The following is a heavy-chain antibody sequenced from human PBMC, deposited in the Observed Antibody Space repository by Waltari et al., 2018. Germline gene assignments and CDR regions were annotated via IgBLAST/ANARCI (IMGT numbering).Heavy chain of an antibody. CDR2: ISGSGDMT. J-gene: IGHJ4*02. CDR1: GFTFSSRV. Sequence: EVQLLESGGDLVQSGGSLRLSCAASGFTFSSRVMSWVRQAPGKGPEGVSGISGSGDMTSYADSVKGRFTISRDNSKNTLYLQMNSLRAGDTALYYCVTSHGGQVYACDCWGQGTLVTVSS. V-gene: IGHV3-23*01. D-gene: IGHD2-15*01. CDR3: VTSHGGQVYACDC.